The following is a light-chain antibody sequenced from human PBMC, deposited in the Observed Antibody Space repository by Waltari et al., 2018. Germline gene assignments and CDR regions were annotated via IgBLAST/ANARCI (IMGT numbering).Light chain of an antibody. V-gene: IGKV3-20*01. CDR1: ESVDDL. CDR3: QQYRMTPVT. CDR2: DAS. J-gene: IGKJ2*01. Sequence: LLTHSPGTLSLSPGDIATLSCRASESVDDLLAWYQQKPGQAPRLLIHDASTMATGIPDRFSGSGSGTDFTLTISRLEAGDFALYYCQQYRMTPVTFGQGTKVEIK.